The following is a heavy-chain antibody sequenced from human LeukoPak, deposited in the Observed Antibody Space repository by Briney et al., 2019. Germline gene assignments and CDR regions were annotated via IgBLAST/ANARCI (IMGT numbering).Heavy chain of an antibody. D-gene: IGHD3-22*01. CDR3: ARLLHYDSRLFFDY. CDR1: GGSISSSNW. Sequence: PSGTLSLTCAVSGGSISSSNWWSWVRRPPGKGLEWIGEIYHSGSTNYNPSLKSRVTISVDKSKNQFSLKLSSVTAADTAVYYCARLLHYDSRLFFDYWGQGTLVTVSS. V-gene: IGHV4-4*02. CDR2: IYHSGST. J-gene: IGHJ4*02.